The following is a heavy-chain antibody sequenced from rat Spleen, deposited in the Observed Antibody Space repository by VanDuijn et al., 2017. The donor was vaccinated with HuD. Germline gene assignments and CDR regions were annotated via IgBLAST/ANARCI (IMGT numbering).Heavy chain of an antibody. D-gene: IGHD1-4*01. Sequence: EVQLVESGGGLVQPGRSLKLSCAASGFTFSDYNMAWVRQAPKKGLEWVATIIYDGSSIYYRDSVKGRFTISRDNAKITLYLQMDSLRSEDTAIYYCATQRIGYVFDYWGQGVMVTVSS. CDR3: ATQRIGYVFDY. CDR1: GFTFSDYN. V-gene: IGHV5S10*01. CDR2: IIYDGSSI. J-gene: IGHJ2*01.